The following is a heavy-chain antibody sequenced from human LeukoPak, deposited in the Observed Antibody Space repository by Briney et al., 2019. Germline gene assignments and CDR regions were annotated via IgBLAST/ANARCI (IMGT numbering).Heavy chain of an antibody. CDR1: GGSISSNSYY. D-gene: IGHD6-19*01. CDR2: MYYSGST. J-gene: IGHJ4*02. Sequence: SETLSLTCTVSGGSISSNSYYWGWIRQPPGKGLEWIGSMYYSGSTYYNPSLKSRVTISGDTSKNQFSLKLSSVTAADTAVYYCARGHSSGWSLIDYWGQGTLVTVSS. V-gene: IGHV4-39*07. CDR3: ARGHSSGWSLIDY.